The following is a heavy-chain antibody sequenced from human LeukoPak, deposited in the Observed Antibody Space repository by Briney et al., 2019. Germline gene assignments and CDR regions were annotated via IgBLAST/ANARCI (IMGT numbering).Heavy chain of an antibody. V-gene: IGHV4-39*01. Sequence: TSETLSLTCTVSGGSISSSSYYWGWIRQPPGKGLEWIGSIYYSGSTYYNPSLKSRVTISVDTSKNQFSLKLSSVTAADTAVYYCARNGLRFLDYWGQGTLVTVSS. CDR3: ARNGLRFLDY. J-gene: IGHJ4*02. CDR1: GGSISSSSYY. D-gene: IGHD5-12*01. CDR2: IYYSGST.